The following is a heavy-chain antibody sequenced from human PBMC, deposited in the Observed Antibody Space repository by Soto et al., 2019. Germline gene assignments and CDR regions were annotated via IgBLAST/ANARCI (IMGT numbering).Heavy chain of an antibody. Sequence: ASVNVSCKVSGYTLTELSMHWVRQAPGKGLEWMGGFDPEDGETIYAQKFQGRVTMTEDTSTDTAYMELSSLRSEDTAVYYCAIPYYYDSSGYPSNWFDPWGQGTLVTVSS. CDR1: GYTLTELS. D-gene: IGHD3-22*01. V-gene: IGHV1-24*01. CDR2: FDPEDGET. CDR3: AIPYYYDSSGYPSNWFDP. J-gene: IGHJ5*02.